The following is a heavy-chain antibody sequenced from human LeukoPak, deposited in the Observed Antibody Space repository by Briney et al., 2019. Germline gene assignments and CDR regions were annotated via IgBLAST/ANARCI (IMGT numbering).Heavy chain of an antibody. D-gene: IGHD7-27*01. CDR1: GFIFSSYV. V-gene: IGHV3-23*01. CDR2: ISGSGGST. CDR3: AKSTRTGTWGDAFDI. Sequence: GGSLRLSCAASGFIFSSYVMTWVRQAPGKGLEWVSAISGSGGSTYYADSVKGRFTISRDNSKNTLYLQMNSLRADDTAVYYCAKSTRTGTWGDAFDIWGQGTMVTVSS. J-gene: IGHJ3*02.